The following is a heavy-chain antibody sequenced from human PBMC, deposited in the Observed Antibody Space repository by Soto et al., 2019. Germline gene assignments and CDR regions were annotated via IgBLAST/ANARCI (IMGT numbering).Heavy chain of an antibody. CDR3: ARRPMWRQVAQDYGMDV. D-gene: IGHD2-15*01. J-gene: IGHJ6*02. V-gene: IGHV1-2*02. Sequence: QVQLVQSGAELKKPGASVTVSCKASGYPFTGYYIHWVRQAPGQGPEWMGWVSPKTGETNYVQKFQGRVTMTPETSTSTAYLELTRLRSDDTAVYYCARRPMWRQVAQDYGMDVWGHGTTVTV. CDR1: GYPFTGYY. CDR2: VSPKTGET.